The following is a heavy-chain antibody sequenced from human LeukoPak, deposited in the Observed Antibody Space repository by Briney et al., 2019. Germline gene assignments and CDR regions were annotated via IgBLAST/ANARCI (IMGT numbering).Heavy chain of an antibody. CDR2: IYSGSHT. V-gene: IGHV3-66*04. CDR1: GFTVSSNY. D-gene: IGHD2/OR15-2a*01. J-gene: IGHJ6*02. CDR3: ARHKSDYLSTGAPMDV. Sequence: GGSLRLSCAASGFTVSSNYMSWVRQAPGKGLEWVSVIYSGSHTYYADSVKGRFTISRDNAKNSLYLQMDSLRAEDTAVYYCARHKSDYLSTGAPMDVWGQGTTVTVSS.